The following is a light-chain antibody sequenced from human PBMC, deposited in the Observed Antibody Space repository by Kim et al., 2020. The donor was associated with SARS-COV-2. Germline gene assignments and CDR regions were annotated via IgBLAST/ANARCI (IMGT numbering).Light chain of an antibody. J-gene: IGKJ2*01. Sequence: SASVGDRVTITCRARQRINRYLNGYQQKPGKAPTLLIYAASSLQCGVPSRFSGSGSGTDFTLTISSLQPEDFATYYCQQSYISPRNFGQGTKLEI. CDR1: QRINRY. CDR2: AAS. CDR3: QQSYISPRN. V-gene: IGKV1-39*01.